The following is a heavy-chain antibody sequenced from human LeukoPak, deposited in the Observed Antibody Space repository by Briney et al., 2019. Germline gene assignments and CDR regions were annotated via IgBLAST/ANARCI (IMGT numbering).Heavy chain of an antibody. CDR3: AKAKGSGLKYYFDY. CDR2: IYSGGST. CDR1: GFSFTSFW. V-gene: IGHV3-66*01. J-gene: IGHJ4*02. D-gene: IGHD6-19*01. Sequence: GGSLRLSCAASGFSFTSFWMNWVRQAPGKGLEWVSVIYSGGSTYYADSVKGRFTISRDNSKNTLYLQMNSLRAEDTAVYYCAKAKGSGLKYYFDYWGQGTLVTVSS.